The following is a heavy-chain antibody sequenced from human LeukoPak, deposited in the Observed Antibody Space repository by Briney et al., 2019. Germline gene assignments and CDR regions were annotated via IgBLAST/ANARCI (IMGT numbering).Heavy chain of an antibody. Sequence: GGSLRLSCAASRFTVSSNYLSWVCQALGKGLEWVSVIYSGGSTYYADSVKGRFTISRDNSKNTLYLQMNSLRAEDTAVYYCARGGYSYGIPENWFDPWGQGTLVTVSS. D-gene: IGHD5-18*01. J-gene: IGHJ5*02. CDR2: IYSGGST. CDR3: ARGGYSYGIPENWFDP. V-gene: IGHV3-53*01. CDR1: RFTVSSNY.